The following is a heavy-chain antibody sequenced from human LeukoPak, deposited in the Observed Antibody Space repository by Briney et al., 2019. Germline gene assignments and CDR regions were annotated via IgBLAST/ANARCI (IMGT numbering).Heavy chain of an antibody. CDR1: GFTFSSNS. CDR3: ARRMTATSKCFDY. CDR2: VTTDTGPT. Sequence: GGSLRLSCAASGFTFSSNSMNWVRQTPGKGLEWVSTVTTDTGPTYYTDSVKGRFTVSRDSSKNTLYLQMNSLRAEDTAVYFCARRMTATSKCFDYWGQGTLVTVSS. V-gene: IGHV3-23*01. J-gene: IGHJ4*02. D-gene: IGHD2/OR15-2a*01.